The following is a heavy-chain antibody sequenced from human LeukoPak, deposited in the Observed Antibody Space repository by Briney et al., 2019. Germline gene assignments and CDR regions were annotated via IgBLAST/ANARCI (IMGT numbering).Heavy chain of an antibody. CDR2: MYYSGNS. CDR3: ARRQSQRGSYRYYLTS. Sequence: PSETLSLTCSVSGVSVGSAGYYWTWIRQPPGKGLEWIGYMYYSGNSNYNPFLKSRVTMSLDPSKNRFSLKLSSVTAADTAVYYWARRQSQRGSYRYYLTSGGQGTLVTFSS. CDR1: GVSVGSAGYY. D-gene: IGHD1-26*01. V-gene: IGHV4-61*08. J-gene: IGHJ1*01.